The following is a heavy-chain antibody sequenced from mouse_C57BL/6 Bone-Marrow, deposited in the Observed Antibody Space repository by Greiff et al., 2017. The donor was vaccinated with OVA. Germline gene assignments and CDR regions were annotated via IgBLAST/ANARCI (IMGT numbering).Heavy chain of an antibody. CDR3: TSLLRSDV. J-gene: IGHJ1*03. V-gene: IGHV2-2*01. CDR2: IWRGGST. D-gene: IGHD1-1*01. Sequence: VKLQESGPGLVQPSQSLSITCTVSGFSLTSYGVHWVRQSPGKGLEWLGVIWRGGSTDYNAAFISSLSISKDNSKSQVFFKMNSLQADDAAIYYCTSLLRSDVWGTGTTVTVSS. CDR1: GFSLTSYG.